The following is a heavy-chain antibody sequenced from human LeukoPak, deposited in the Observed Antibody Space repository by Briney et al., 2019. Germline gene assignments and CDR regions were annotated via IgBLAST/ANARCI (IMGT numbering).Heavy chain of an antibody. CDR2: ISGSGGST. D-gene: IGHD5-12*01. CDR3: ARDGYDYGYYYYMDV. Sequence: GGSLRLSCAASGFTFSSYAMSWVRQAPGKGLEWVSAISGSGGSTYYADSVKGRFTISRDNAKNSLYLQMNSLRAEDTAVYYCARDGYDYGYYYYMDVWGKGTTVTASS. CDR1: GFTFSSYA. V-gene: IGHV3-23*01. J-gene: IGHJ6*03.